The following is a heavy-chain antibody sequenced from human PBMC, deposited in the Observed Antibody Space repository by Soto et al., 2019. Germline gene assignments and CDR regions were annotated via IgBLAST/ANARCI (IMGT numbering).Heavy chain of an antibody. CDR3: ARDHRVAGPSPSDVAFDI. J-gene: IGHJ3*02. Sequence: ASVKVSCKASGYTFTIYGISWVRQAPGQWLEWMGWISAYNGNTNYAQKLQGRVTMPTDTSTSTAYMELRSLRSDDTAVYYCARDHRVAGPSPSDVAFDIWGQGTMVTVSS. D-gene: IGHD6-19*01. V-gene: IGHV1-18*04. CDR1: GYTFTIYG. CDR2: ISAYNGNT.